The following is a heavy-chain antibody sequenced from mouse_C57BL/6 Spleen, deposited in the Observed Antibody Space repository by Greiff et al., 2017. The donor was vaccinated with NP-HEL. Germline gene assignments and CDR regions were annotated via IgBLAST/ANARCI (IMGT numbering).Heavy chain of an antibody. CDR1: GYSFTGYY. D-gene: IGHD3-3*01. J-gene: IGHJ2*01. CDR3: ARGTYYFDY. Sequence: VQLKESGPELVKPGASVKISCKASGYSFTGYYMNWVKQSPEKSLEWIGEINPSTGGTTYNQKLKAKATLTVDKSSSTAYMQLKSLTSEDSAVYYCARGTYYFDYWGQGTTLTVSS. V-gene: IGHV1-42*01. CDR2: INPSTGGT.